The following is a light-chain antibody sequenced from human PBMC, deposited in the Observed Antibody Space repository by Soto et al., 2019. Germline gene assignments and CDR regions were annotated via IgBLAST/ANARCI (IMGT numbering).Light chain of an antibody. J-gene: IGLJ1*01. Sequence: QSALTQPPSASGSPGQSVTISCTGTSSDVGGYNYVSWYQQHPGKAPKLMIYEVSERPSGVPDRFSGSKSSNTASLTVSGLQAEDEADYCCSSYAGSNNLVFGTGTKLTVL. CDR3: SSYAGSNNLV. CDR2: EVS. V-gene: IGLV2-8*01. CDR1: SSDVGGYNY.